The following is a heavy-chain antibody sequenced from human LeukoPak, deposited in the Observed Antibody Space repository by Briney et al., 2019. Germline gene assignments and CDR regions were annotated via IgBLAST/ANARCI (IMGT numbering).Heavy chain of an antibody. CDR1: GGSISSGSYY. CDR3: AASYYDFWNARPGQPDY. J-gene: IGHJ4*02. D-gene: IGHD3-3*01. Sequence: SQTLSLTCTVTGGSISSGSYYWSWIRNPAGKGLERIERIYTSGSTNYNPSLKSRVTISVDTSKNQFSLKLNSVTAADTAVYYCAASYYDFWNARPGQPDYWGQGTLVTVSS. CDR2: IYTSGST. V-gene: IGHV4-61*02.